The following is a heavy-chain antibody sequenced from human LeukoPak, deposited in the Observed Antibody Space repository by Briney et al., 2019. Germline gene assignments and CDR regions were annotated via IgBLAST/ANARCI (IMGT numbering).Heavy chain of an antibody. CDR3: ATTNDGGDYQWGDFFDF. CDR1: GGTSNSHA. CDR2: IIPNLGTT. D-gene: IGHD2-21*01. V-gene: IGHV1-69*04. Sequence: ASVKVSCKASGGTSNSHAISWVRQAPGQGLEWMGRIIPNLGTTNRAQNFQDRVTLTADKSTNTAYMELTSLTSDDTAVYNCATTNDGGDYQWGDFFDFWGQGTLVTASS. J-gene: IGHJ4*02.